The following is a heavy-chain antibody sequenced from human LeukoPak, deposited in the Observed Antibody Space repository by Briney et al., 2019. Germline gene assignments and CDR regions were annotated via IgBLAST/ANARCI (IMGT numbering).Heavy chain of an antibody. J-gene: IGHJ4*02. CDR1: GGSISSYY. D-gene: IGHD1-26*01. CDR3: ATIQRGGYRGTDY. Sequence: SETLSLTCTVSGGSISSYYWSWIRQPAGKGLEWIGRIYTSGSTNYNPSLKSRVTMSVDTSKNQFSLRLTSVTAADTAVYYCATIQRGGYRGTDYWGRGTLVTVSS. CDR2: IYTSGST. V-gene: IGHV4-4*07.